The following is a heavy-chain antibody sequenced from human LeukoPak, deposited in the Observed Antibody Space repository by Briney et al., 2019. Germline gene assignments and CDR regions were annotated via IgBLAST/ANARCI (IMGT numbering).Heavy chain of an antibody. V-gene: IGHV4-4*02. CDR2: IYHNGDV. D-gene: IGHD6-19*01. Sequence: SETLSLTCAVSGGSISTDDWWHWIRQSPGKGLEWIAEIYHNGDVHYNPSLKSRVTMSVDTSKNQFSLKVNSVTAADTATYFCAREVAAGSYRGFDYWGQGTLVTVSS. CDR3: AREVAAGSYRGFDY. J-gene: IGHJ4*01. CDR1: GGSISTDDW.